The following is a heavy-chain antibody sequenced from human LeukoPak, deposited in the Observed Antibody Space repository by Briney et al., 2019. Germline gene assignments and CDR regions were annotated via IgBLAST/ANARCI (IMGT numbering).Heavy chain of an antibody. CDR2: IYYSGNT. J-gene: IGHJ4*02. CDR3: ARSYDSSGYYGFFDY. D-gene: IGHD3-22*01. Sequence: PSETLSLTCTVSGGSISSSSYYWGWIRLPPGKGLEWIGSIYYSGNTYYNPSLKSRVTISVDTSKKQFSLKLSSVTAADTAVYYCARSYDSSGYYGFFDYWGQGTLVTVSS. CDR1: GGSISSSSYY. V-gene: IGHV4-39*07.